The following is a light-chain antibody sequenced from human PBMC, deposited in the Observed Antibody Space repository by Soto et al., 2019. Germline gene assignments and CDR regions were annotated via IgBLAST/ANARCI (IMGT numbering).Light chain of an antibody. CDR3: QQYNNWPPWT. J-gene: IGKJ1*01. Sequence: EIVMTQSPGTLSVSPGERATLSCRASQYVSSKLAWYQQKPGQAPRLLIYGASTRATGIPARFSGSGSGTEFTLTISSLQSEDFAVYYCQQYNNWPPWTFGQGTKVDIK. V-gene: IGKV3-15*01. CDR1: QYVSSK. CDR2: GAS.